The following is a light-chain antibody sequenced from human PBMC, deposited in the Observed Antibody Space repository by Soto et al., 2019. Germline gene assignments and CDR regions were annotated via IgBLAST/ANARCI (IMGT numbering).Light chain of an antibody. Sequence: EIVLTQSPVTLSLSPWERDTLSCRASQSVSSYLAWYQQKAGQAPRLLIYDVSKRATGIPARFSGSGSGTDFTLTISSLEPEDFAVYYCQQYSISSTFGQGTKVDIK. CDR3: QQYSISST. V-gene: IGKV3-11*01. J-gene: IGKJ1*01. CDR1: QSVSSY. CDR2: DVS.